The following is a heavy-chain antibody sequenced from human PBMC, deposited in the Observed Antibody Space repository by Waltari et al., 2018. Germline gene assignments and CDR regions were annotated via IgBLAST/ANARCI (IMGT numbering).Heavy chain of an antibody. J-gene: IGHJ5*02. Sequence: QVQLVQSGAEVKKPGASVMVSCKASCYTFTSYDLNWVRLATGQGLEWIGWMNPNSGNTGYAQKFQGRVTITRNTSISTAYMELSSLRSEDTAVYYCARVWGGYYTGYWFDPWGQGTLVTVSS. CDR2: MNPNSGNT. CDR1: CYTFTSYD. D-gene: IGHD3-3*01. V-gene: IGHV1-8*03. CDR3: ARVWGGYYTGYWFDP.